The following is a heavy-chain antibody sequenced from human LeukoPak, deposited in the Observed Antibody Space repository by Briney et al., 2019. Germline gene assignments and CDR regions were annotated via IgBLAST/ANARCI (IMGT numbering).Heavy chain of an antibody. V-gene: IGHV4-59*08. CDR1: GGSISSYY. J-gene: IGHJ3*02. CDR3: ARQSYDSSGDAFDI. Sequence: SETLSLTCTVSGGSISSYYWSWIRQPPGKGLEWIGYIYYSGSTNYNPSLKSRVTISVDTSKNQFSLKLSSVTAADTAVYYCARQSYDSSGDAFDIWGQGTMVTVSS. D-gene: IGHD3-22*01. CDR2: IYYSGST.